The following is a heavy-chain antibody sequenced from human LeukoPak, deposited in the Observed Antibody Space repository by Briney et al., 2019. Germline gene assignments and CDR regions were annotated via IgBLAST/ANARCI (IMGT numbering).Heavy chain of an antibody. CDR1: GGSISSYY. CDR3: AREMQQQLVGHDAFDI. D-gene: IGHD6-13*01. V-gene: IGHV4-59*01. J-gene: IGHJ3*02. Sequence: SETLSLTCTVSGGSISSYYWSWIRQPPGKGLERIGYIYYSGSTNYNPSLKSRVTISVDTSKNQFSLKVSSVTAADTAVYYCAREMQQQLVGHDAFDIWGQGTMVTVSS. CDR2: IYYSGST.